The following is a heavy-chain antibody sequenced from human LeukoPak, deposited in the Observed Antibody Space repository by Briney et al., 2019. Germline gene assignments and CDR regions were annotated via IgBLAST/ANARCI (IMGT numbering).Heavy chain of an antibody. J-gene: IGHJ4*02. Sequence: GGSLRLSCAASGFTFSSYSMNWVRQAPGKGLEWVSSISSSSSYIYYADSVKGRFTISRDNAKNSLYLQMNSLRAEDTAVYYCVRSAFHAGSGNYYDYWGQGTLVTVSS. V-gene: IGHV3-21*01. CDR3: VRSAFHAGSGNYYDY. CDR1: GFTFSSYS. D-gene: IGHD3-22*01. CDR2: ISSSSSYI.